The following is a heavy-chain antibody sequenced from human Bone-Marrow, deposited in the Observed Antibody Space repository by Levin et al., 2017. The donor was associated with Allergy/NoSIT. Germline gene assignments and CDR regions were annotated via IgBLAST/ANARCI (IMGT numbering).Heavy chain of an antibody. J-gene: IGHJ6*02. CDR2: IPSSNNDR. V-gene: IGHV3-21*01. CDR3: ARDLDNDSRFYSGAMDV. D-gene: IGHD3-22*01. CDR1: GFPFSLYS. Sequence: GESLKISCAASGFPFSLYSMNWVRQAPGKGLEWVSSIPSSNNDRHYTASVKGRFSVSRDNAKNTLSLQMNSLRGEDTALYYCARDLDNDSRFYSGAMDVWGQGATVIVSS.